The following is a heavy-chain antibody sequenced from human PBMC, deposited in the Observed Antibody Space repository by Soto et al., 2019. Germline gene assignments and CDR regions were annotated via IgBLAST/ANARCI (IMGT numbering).Heavy chain of an antibody. J-gene: IGHJ4*02. Sequence: EVQLLESGGGLVQPGRSLILSCTASGFTFSSHAMTWVRQAPGKGLEWVSGLSDSGDSIYYADSVKGRFTIYRDNSMNTLYLQMNTLRVEDTAVYYCAKVSSSWYAGFFDLWGQGTLVTVSS. CDR2: LSDSGDSI. CDR1: GFTFSSHA. V-gene: IGHV3-23*01. CDR3: AKVSSSWYAGFFDL. D-gene: IGHD6-13*01.